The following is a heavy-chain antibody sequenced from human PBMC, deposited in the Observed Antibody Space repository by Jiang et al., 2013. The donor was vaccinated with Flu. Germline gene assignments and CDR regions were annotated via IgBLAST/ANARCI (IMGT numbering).Heavy chain of an antibody. D-gene: IGHD2-21*01. CDR1: STDGVG. CDR2: FYWDDDK. CDR3: ARTLRSGHTGVEKYYFDY. J-gene: IGHJ4*02. V-gene: IGHV2-5*02. Sequence: STDGVGVGWIRQPPGKALEWLALFYWDDDKRYSPSLKSRLTITKDTSENQVVLTMTNMDPVDTTTYFCARTLRSGHTGVEKYYFDYWGQGTLVTVSS.